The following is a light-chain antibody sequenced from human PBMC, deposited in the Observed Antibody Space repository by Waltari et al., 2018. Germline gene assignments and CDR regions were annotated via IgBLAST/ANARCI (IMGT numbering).Light chain of an antibody. V-gene: IGKV1-12*02. CDR2: DGY. J-gene: IGKJ2*01. CDR1: RDISTW. Sequence: DIQMTQSPSSVSASVGDGVTITCRASRDISTWLAWYQQKPGKTPNLLIYDGYTLQSGVPSRFSGSGSGTVFTLTISSLQPEDFATYYCQQSYSTPLYTFGQGTKLEIK. CDR3: QQSYSTPLYT.